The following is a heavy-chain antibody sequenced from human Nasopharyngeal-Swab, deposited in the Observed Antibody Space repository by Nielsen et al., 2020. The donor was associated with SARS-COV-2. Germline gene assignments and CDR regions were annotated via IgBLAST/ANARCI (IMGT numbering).Heavy chain of an antibody. D-gene: IGHD4-11*01. V-gene: IGHV4-39*01. CDR3: ARNDYTGSSWFDP. J-gene: IGHJ5*02. CDR1: GGSISSSSYY. CDR2: IYYSGST. Sequence: SETLSLTCTVSGGSISSSSYYWVWIRQPPGKGLEWIGSIYYSGSTYYNPSLKSRVTISVDTSKNQFSLKLSSVTAADTAVYYCARNDYTGSSWFDPWGQGTLVTVSS.